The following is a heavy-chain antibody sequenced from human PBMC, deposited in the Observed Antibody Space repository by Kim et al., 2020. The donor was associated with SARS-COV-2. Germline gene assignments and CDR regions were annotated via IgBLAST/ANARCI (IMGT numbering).Heavy chain of an antibody. J-gene: IGHJ4*02. CDR2: INAGNGNT. V-gene: IGHV1-3*01. D-gene: IGHD5-12*01. Sequence: ASVKVSCKASGYTFTSYAMHWVRQAPGQRLEWMGWINAGNGNTKYSQKFQGRVTIIRDTSASTAYMELSSLRSEDTAVYYCARDPSAVATIKGFDYWGQGTLVTVSS. CDR3: ARDPSAVATIKGFDY. CDR1: GYTFTSYA.